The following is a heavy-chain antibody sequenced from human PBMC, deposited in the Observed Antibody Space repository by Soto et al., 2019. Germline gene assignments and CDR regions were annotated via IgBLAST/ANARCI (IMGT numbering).Heavy chain of an antibody. CDR1: GGTFRRYA. V-gene: IGHV1-69*13. CDR2: IIPIFGTA. J-gene: IGHJ3*02. D-gene: IGHD6-13*01. CDR3: ARDGSSFGPTDI. Sequence: SVKVSCKASGGTFRRYAMSWVRQAPGQGLEWMGGIIPIFGTANYAQKFQGRVTITADESSSTAYMELGSLRSEDTAVYYCARDGSSFGPTDIWGQGTMVTVS.